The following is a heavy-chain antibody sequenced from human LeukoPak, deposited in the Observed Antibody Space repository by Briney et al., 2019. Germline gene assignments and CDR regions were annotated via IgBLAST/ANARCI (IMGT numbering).Heavy chain of an antibody. D-gene: IGHD3-10*01. CDR1: GYTFTDYA. Sequence: SVKVSCKASGYTFTDYAMNWVRQAPGQGLEWMGGIIPIFGTANYAQKFQGRVTITADKSTSTAYMELSSLRSEDTAVYYCAAVISRSGSYPAFDYWGQGTLVTASS. CDR2: IIPIFGTA. CDR3: AAVISRSGSYPAFDY. J-gene: IGHJ4*02. V-gene: IGHV1-69*06.